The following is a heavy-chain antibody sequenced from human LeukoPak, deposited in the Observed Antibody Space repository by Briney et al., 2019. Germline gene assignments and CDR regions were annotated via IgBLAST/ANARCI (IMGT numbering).Heavy chain of an antibody. CDR3: ARDSGNINDY. Sequence: PGGSLRLSCAASGFTFSSYSMNWVRQAPGKGLEWVSYISSSGGIMEYADSVKGRFTISRDNAKNSLFLQMNSLRAEDTAVYYCARDSGNINDYWGQGTLVTVSS. CDR1: GFTFSSYS. CDR2: ISSSGGIM. V-gene: IGHV3-48*04. J-gene: IGHJ4*02. D-gene: IGHD3-10*01.